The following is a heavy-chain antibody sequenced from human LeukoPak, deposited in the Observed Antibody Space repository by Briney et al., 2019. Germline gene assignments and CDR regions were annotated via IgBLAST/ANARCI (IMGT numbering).Heavy chain of an antibody. V-gene: IGHV4-34*01. CDR1: GGSFSGYY. CDR2: INHSGST. CDR3: ARSIVVVPAAFDY. Sequence: SETLSLTCAVYGGSFSGYYWNWIRQPPGKWLEWIGEINHSGSTNYNPSLKSRVTISVDTSKNQFSLKLSSVTAADTAVYYCARSIVVVPAAFDYWGQGTLVTVSS. J-gene: IGHJ4*02. D-gene: IGHD2-2*01.